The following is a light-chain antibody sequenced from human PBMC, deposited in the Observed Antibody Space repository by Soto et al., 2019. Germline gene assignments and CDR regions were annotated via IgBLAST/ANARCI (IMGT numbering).Light chain of an antibody. J-gene: IGKJ1*01. CDR3: QQYGSSPPT. CDR2: GAS. V-gene: IGKV3-20*01. CDR1: QSVNSN. Sequence: EIMLTQSPATLSLSPGERATLSCXASQSVNSNLAWYQQKLGQGPRXLIYGASSRATGTPDRFSGSGSGTDFTLTINRLEPEDFALYYCQQYGSSPPTFGQGTKVDIK.